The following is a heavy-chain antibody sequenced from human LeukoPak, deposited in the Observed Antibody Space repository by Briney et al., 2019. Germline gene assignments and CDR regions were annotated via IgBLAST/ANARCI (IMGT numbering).Heavy chain of an antibody. CDR2: INHSGST. D-gene: IGHD5-18*01. CDR3: ARGVDTAMAGKYYFDY. J-gene: IGHJ4*02. Sequence: SETLSLTCAVYGGSFSGYYWSWIRQPPGKGLEWIGEINHSGSTNYNPSLKGRVTISVDTSKNQLSLKLSSVTAADTAVYYCARGVDTAMAGKYYFDYWGQGTLVTVSS. V-gene: IGHV4-34*01. CDR1: GGSFSGYY.